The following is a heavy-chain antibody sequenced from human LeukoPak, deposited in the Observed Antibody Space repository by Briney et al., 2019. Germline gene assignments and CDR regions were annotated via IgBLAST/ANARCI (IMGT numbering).Heavy chain of an antibody. CDR1: GFTFSNAW. V-gene: IGHV3-15*01. CDR2: IKSKTDGGTT. J-gene: IGHJ5*02. D-gene: IGHD6-19*01. Sequence: GGSLRLSCAASGFTFSNAWMSWVRQAPGKGLAWVGRIKSKTDGGTTDYAAPVKGRFTISRDDSKNTLYLQMNSLKTEDTAVYYCTTDRIAVAGYNWFDPWGQGTLVTVSS. CDR3: TTDRIAVAGYNWFDP.